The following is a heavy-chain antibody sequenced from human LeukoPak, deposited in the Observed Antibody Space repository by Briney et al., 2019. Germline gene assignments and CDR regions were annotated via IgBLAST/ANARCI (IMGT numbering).Heavy chain of an antibody. Sequence: ASVKVSCKASGYTFTNYDINWVRQAPGQGPEWMGWTNPNTDNTGYAQNFQGRITMTMNTSISTAYMDLSSLRSEDTAVYYCARALDYWGQGTLVTVSS. CDR2: TNPNTDNT. CDR3: ARALDY. V-gene: IGHV1-8*01. CDR1: GYTFTNYD. J-gene: IGHJ4*02.